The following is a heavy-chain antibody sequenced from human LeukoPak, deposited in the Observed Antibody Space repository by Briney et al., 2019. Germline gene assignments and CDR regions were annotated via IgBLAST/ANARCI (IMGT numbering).Heavy chain of an antibody. CDR3: ARDRPYSYGYDY. Sequence: ASETLSLTSTVSGGSISSYYWSWIREPPGKGQWWIWYIYYSGGTNYTPSHKSRVTISVDTSKNQFSLKLSSVTAADTAVYYCARDRPYSYGYDYWGQGTLVTISS. V-gene: IGHV4-59*01. CDR2: IYYSGGT. J-gene: IGHJ4*02. D-gene: IGHD5-18*01. CDR1: GGSISSYY.